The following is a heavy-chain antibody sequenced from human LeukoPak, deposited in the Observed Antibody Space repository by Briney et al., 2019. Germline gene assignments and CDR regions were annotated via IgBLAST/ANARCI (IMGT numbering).Heavy chain of an antibody. CDR2: ISSSSRYR. J-gene: IGHJ6*02. Sequence: PGGSLRLSCAASRFTFSSYSMNWVRQAPGKGLEWVSSISSSSRYRYYAVAVMVRFTTSRDNSKNSLYLQMTSPRAEDTAVYYCAREGVSRGWSAGYYYGMDAWGQGNTVTASS. V-gene: IGHV3-21*01. CDR1: RFTFSSYS. D-gene: IGHD6-19*01. CDR3: AREGVSRGWSAGYYYGMDA.